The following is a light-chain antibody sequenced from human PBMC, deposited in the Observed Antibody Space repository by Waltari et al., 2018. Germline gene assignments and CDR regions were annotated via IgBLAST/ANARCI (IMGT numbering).Light chain of an antibody. CDR1: QSINNW. J-gene: IGKJ3*01. V-gene: IGKV1-5*03. CDR2: QAY. Sequence: DIQMTQSPSTLSASIGDRVSITGRASQSINNWLSWYQQKQGKAPKVLIYQAYTLESGVPSRFSGSGCGTELTLTVSSLQPDDFATYYCQQYDAYALTFGPGTTVDVK. CDR3: QQYDAYALT.